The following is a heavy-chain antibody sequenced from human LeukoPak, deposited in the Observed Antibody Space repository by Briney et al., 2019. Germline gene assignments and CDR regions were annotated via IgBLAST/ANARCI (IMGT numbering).Heavy chain of an antibody. CDR3: ARNDGVDY. D-gene: IGHD3-16*01. CDR2: VSGGGGST. J-gene: IGHJ4*02. Sequence: GGSLRLSCAASGFTFSSYAMSWVRQAPGKGLEWVSGVSGGGGSTHYADSVKGRFTISRDNSKNTLSLQMNSLRVEDTAVYYCARNDGVDYWGQGTLVTVSS. CDR1: GFTFSSYA. V-gene: IGHV3-23*01.